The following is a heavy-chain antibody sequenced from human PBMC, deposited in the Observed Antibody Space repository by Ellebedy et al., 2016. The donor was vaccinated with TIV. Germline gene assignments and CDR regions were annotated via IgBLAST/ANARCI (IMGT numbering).Heavy chain of an antibody. CDR1: GFTFSSYA. V-gene: IGHV3-30-3*01. CDR3: ASTSDY. J-gene: IGHJ4*02. CDR2: ISYDGSNK. Sequence: GGSLRLSXAASGFTFSSYAMHWVRQAPGKGLEWVAVISYDGSNKYYADSVKGRFTISRDNSKNTLYLQMNSLRAEDTAVYYCASTSDYWGQGTLVTVSS.